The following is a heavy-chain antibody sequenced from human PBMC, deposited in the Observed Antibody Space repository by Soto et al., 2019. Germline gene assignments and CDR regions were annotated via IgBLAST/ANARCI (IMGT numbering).Heavy chain of an antibody. CDR1: GFTFSSYV. D-gene: IGHD4-17*01. Sequence: LRLSCAASGFTFSSYVMHWVRQAPGKGLEWVAVISYDGSNKYYADSVKGRFTISRDNSKNTLYLQMNSLRAEDTAVYYCAKRVLRSNYFDYWGQGTLVTVSS. CDR2: ISYDGSNK. V-gene: IGHV3-30*18. J-gene: IGHJ4*02. CDR3: AKRVLRSNYFDY.